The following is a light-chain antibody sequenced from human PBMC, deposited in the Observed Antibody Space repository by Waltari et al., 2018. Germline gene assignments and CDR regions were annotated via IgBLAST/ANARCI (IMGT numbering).Light chain of an antibody. J-gene: IGLJ2*01. CDR1: ELTDKD. CDR3: QSADDSGNNVL. Sequence: SPGLTQPPSVSVSPGQTAMITCSGSELTDKDISWFQQKSGQAPVVVIRRNTGRPSGIPERFSASDSGTTGTLVISGVEAEDEADYYCQSADDSGNNVLFGGGTKLTVL. CDR2: RNT. V-gene: IGLV3-25*03.